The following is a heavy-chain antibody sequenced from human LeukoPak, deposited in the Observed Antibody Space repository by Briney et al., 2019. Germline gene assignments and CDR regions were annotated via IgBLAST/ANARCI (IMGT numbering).Heavy chain of an antibody. V-gene: IGHV4-59*01. CDR1: GGSISGYY. CDR2: IYYSGST. D-gene: IGHD3-22*01. CDR3: ARARDSSGYYYFDY. J-gene: IGHJ4*02. Sequence: SETLSLTCTVSGGSISGYYWSWIRQPPGKGLEWIGYIYYSGSTNYNPSLKSRVTISVDTPKNQFSLKLSSVTAADTAVYYCARARDSSGYYYFDYWGQGTLVTVSS.